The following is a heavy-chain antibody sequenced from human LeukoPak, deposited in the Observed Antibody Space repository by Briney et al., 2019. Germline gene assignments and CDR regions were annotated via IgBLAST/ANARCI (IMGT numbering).Heavy chain of an antibody. D-gene: IGHD1-26*01. CDR1: GGSISSYY. J-gene: IGHJ6*03. CDR3: ARVTSYYPWVEYYYMDV. Sequence: SETLSLTCTVSGGSISSYYWSWIRQPAGKGLEWIGRIYTSGSTNYNPSLKSRVTMSVDTSKNQFSLKLSSVTAADTAVYYCARVTSYYPWVEYYYMDVWGKGTTVTVSS. V-gene: IGHV4-4*07. CDR2: IYTSGST.